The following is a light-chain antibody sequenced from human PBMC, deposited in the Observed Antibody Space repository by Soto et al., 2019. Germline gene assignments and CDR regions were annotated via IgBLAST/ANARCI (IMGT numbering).Light chain of an antibody. CDR1: QSVSSN. J-gene: IGKJ5*01. CDR2: GAS. V-gene: IGKV3-15*01. CDR3: QQYNNLPT. Sequence: EIVMTQSPATLSVSPGERATLSCRASQSVSSNLAWYQQKPGQAPRLLIYGASTRATGIPARFSGSGSGTEFTLTISSLQSEDFAGYYCQQYNNLPTFGQGTRLEIK.